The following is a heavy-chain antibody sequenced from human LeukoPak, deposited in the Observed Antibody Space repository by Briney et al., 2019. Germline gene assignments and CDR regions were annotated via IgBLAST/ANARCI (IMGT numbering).Heavy chain of an antibody. CDR1: GGSLSNYY. V-gene: IGHV4-59*01. CDR2: IYHSGST. D-gene: IGHD3-22*01. J-gene: IGHJ4*02. Sequence: SETLSLTCTVSGGSLSNYYWSWIRQPPGKELEWIGYIYHSGSTNYNPSLKSRVTISQDTPKNQFSLKLSSVTAADTAVYYCARNADDSSSYPYFDYWGQGTLVTVSS. CDR3: ARNADDSSSYPYFDY.